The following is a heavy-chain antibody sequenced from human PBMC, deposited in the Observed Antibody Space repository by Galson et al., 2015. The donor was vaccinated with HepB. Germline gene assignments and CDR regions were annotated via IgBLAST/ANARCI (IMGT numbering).Heavy chain of an antibody. J-gene: IGHJ3*02. V-gene: IGHV3-30-3*01. Sequence: SLRLSCAASGFTFSSYAMHWVRQAPGKGLEWVAVISYDGSNKYYADSVKGRFTISRDNSKNTLYLQMNSLRAEDTAVYYCARDQDGGFLEWPAFDIWGQGTMVTVSS. CDR3: ARDQDGGFLEWPAFDI. CDR2: ISYDGSNK. D-gene: IGHD3-3*01. CDR1: GFTFSSYA.